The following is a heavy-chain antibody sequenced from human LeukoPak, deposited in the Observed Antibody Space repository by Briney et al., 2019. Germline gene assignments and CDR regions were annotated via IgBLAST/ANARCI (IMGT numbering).Heavy chain of an antibody. CDR1: GGSFSGYY. D-gene: IGHD3-16*01. V-gene: IGHV4-34*01. Sequence: SETLSLTCAVYGGSFSGYYWSWIRQPPGKGLEWIGSIYYSGSTYYNPSLKSRVTISVDTSKNQFSLKLSSVTAADTAVYYCARDFLGSDYVWGSYAPGVFDYWGQGTLVTVSS. CDR3: ARDFLGSDYVWGSYAPGVFDY. J-gene: IGHJ4*02. CDR2: IYYSGST.